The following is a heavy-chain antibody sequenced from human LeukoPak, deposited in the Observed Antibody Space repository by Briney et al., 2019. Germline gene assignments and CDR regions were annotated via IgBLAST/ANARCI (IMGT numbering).Heavy chain of an antibody. CDR1: GFTVSSNS. D-gene: IGHD3-16*02. CDR3: ARGHYDYVWGSYRPLDY. CDR2: IYSDNT. V-gene: IGHV3-53*01. J-gene: IGHJ4*02. Sequence: GGSLRLSCTVSGFTVSSNSMSWVRQAPGKGLEWVSFIYSDNTHYSDSVKGRFTISRDNAKNSLYLQMNSLRAEDTAVYYCARGHYDYVWGSYRPLDYWGQGTLVTVSS.